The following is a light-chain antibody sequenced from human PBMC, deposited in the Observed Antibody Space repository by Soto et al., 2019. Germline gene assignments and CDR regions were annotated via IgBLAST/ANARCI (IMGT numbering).Light chain of an antibody. CDR2: KAS. CDR1: QSISSW. J-gene: IGKJ1*01. V-gene: IGKV1-5*03. CDR3: QQYNSFIWT. Sequence: DIQMTQSPSTPSASVGDRVTIICRASQSISSWLAWYQQRAGKAPKLLISKASNLDSGVPSRFSGSGSGTEFNLTISSLQPEDFATYYCQQYNSFIWTFGQGTKVDIK.